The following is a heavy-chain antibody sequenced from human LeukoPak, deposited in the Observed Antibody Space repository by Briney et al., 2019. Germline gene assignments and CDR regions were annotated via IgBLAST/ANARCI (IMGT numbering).Heavy chain of an antibody. CDR2: ISYDGSNK. CDR1: GFTFSSYA. Sequence: GRSLRLSCAASGFTFSSYAMHWVRQAPGKGLEWVAVISYDGSNKYYADSVKGRFTISRDNSKNTLYLQMNSLRAEDTAVYYCARESWTVAGPRAGKLGYWGQGTLVTVSS. V-gene: IGHV3-30-3*01. CDR3: ARESWTVAGPRAGKLGY. J-gene: IGHJ4*02. D-gene: IGHD6-19*01.